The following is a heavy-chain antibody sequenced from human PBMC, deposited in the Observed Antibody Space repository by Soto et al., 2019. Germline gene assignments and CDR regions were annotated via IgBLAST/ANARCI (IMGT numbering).Heavy chain of an antibody. CDR2: LIPIFGTA. CDR1: GGTFSSYA. Sequence: QVQLVQSGAEVKKPGSSVKVSCKASGGTFSSYAISWVRQSPGQGLEWMGGLIPIFGTANYAQKFQGRVTITADESTCTAYMELSSLSSEDTAVYYCETYSNYVLCIDYWGQGTLVTVSS. V-gene: IGHV1-69*01. CDR3: ETYSNYVLCIDY. D-gene: IGHD4-4*01. J-gene: IGHJ4*02.